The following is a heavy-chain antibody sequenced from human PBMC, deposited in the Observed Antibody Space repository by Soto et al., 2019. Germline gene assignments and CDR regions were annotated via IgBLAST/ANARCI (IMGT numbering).Heavy chain of an antibody. CDR3: ARETSTGNYYMDV. D-gene: IGHD2-2*01. V-gene: IGHV3-48*01. Sequence: EVQLVESGGGLVQPGGSLRLSCAASGFSFSYYGMNWVRQAPGKGLEWVSYISTSSSNIYYADSVKGQFTISRDNAKNSLSLQMNSLRAADTAVYYCARETSTGNYYMDVWGKGTTVTVSS. CDR1: GFSFSYYG. CDR2: ISTSSSNI. J-gene: IGHJ6*03.